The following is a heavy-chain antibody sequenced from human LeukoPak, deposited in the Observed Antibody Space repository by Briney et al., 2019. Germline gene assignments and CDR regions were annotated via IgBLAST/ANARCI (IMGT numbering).Heavy chain of an antibody. Sequence: GGSLRLSCAASGFTFKDYGMTWIRPAPGKGLEWVSGINRNGDSLGYADSVKGRFTISRNNAKNSLYLQMDNLRAEDTAFYYCARRIEMATIGFDHWGQGALVTVSS. J-gene: IGHJ4*02. V-gene: IGHV3-20*04. CDR3: ARRIEMATIGFDH. D-gene: IGHD5-24*01. CDR2: INRNGDSL. CDR1: GFTFKDYG.